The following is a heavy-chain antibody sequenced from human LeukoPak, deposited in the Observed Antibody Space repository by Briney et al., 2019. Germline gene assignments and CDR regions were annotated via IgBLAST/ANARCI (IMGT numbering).Heavy chain of an antibody. D-gene: IGHD2-2*01. V-gene: IGHV3-30*18. J-gene: IGHJ4*02. CDR2: ISYDGRNI. CDR3: AKGPLRGTAAAIDY. CDR1: GFTFNNYG. Sequence: GSLRLSCAASGFTFNNYGMHWVRQAPGKGLEWVAVISYDGRNIHYPDSVKGRFTISRDISTDTLWLQMDSLRTEDTAVYYCAKGPLRGTAAAIDYWGQGTLVTVSS.